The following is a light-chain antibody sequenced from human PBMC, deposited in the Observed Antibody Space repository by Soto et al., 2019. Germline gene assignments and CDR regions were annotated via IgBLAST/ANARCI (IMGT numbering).Light chain of an antibody. J-gene: IGKJ1*01. Sequence: DIQMTQSPSTLSASVGDRVTITCRASQSINSWLAWYQQKPGKAPKVLIYKASSLESGVPSRFSGSGSGTEFTLTISSLQPDDVATYYCLQYNYYWTFGQGTKVDIK. CDR2: KAS. V-gene: IGKV1-5*03. CDR1: QSINSW. CDR3: LQYNYYWT.